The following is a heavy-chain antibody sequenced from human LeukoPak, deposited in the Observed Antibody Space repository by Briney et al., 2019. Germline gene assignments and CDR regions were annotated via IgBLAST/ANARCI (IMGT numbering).Heavy chain of an antibody. J-gene: IGHJ6*01. V-gene: IGHV3-21*01. CDR2: ISSSSSYI. Sequence: GGSLRLSCAASGFTFSSYTMNWVRQAPATGLDLVSYISSSSSYIYYADSVKGRFTISRDNAENSLYLQMNSLRAEDTAVYYCARGSEGYCSGGGCYYGMDVWGQGTTVTVSS. CDR3: ARGSEGYCSGGGCYYGMDV. D-gene: IGHD2-15*01. CDR1: GFTFSSYT.